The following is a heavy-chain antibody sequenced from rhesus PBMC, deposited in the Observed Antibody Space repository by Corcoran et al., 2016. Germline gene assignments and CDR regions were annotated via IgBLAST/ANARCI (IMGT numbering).Heavy chain of an antibody. CDR2: ISAKSGSA. D-gene: IGHD2-15*01. CDR1: GYSISRGYY. Sequence: QVQLQESGPGLVKPAETLSLPCAVSGYSISRGYYWGWIRQPPGNGLEYIGYISAKSGSAYYSHSLTSRVTISKDTSKNQVALKLSSVTAADTAVYYFVRHLPRDRFDVWGPGVLVTVSS. CDR3: VRHLPRDRFDV. V-gene: IGHV4-99*01. J-gene: IGHJ5-1*01.